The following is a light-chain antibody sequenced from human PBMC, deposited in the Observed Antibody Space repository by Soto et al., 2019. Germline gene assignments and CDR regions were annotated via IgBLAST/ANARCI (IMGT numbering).Light chain of an antibody. CDR1: QGIRND. Sequence: AIQMTQSPSSLSASVGDRATINCRASQGIRNDLGWYQQKPGKAPKLLIYAASSLQSGVPSRFSGSGSGTDFTLTISSLQPEDFATYYCLQDYNYPLTFGGGTKVEIK. V-gene: IGKV1-6*01. CDR2: AAS. CDR3: LQDYNYPLT. J-gene: IGKJ4*01.